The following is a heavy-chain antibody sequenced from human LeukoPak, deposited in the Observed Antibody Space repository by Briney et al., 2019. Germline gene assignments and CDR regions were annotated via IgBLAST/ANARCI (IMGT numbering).Heavy chain of an antibody. Sequence: GGSLRLTCAASGFTFSSYAMSWVRQALGQGLEWVSAISGSGGSTYYADSVKGRFTISRDNSKNTLYLQMNSLRAEDTAVYYCAKVTYYYDSSGYYYLYFDYWGQGTLVTVSS. CDR3: AKVTYYYDSSGYYYLYFDY. D-gene: IGHD3-22*01. CDR2: ISGSGGST. V-gene: IGHV3-23*01. J-gene: IGHJ4*02. CDR1: GFTFSSYA.